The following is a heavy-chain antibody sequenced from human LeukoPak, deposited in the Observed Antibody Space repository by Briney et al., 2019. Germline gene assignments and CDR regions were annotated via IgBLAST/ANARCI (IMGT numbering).Heavy chain of an antibody. CDR2: ISGRGGST. Sequence: GGSLRLSRAPSGFTFSSCAMSWVRQAPGRRLEWVSSISGRGGSTYYADSVRGLSTFSRDNPKNTSYLHINRRRAGDTAGYYCAKEGNEIYSYGLFDYWGQGALVTVSS. D-gene: IGHD5-18*01. CDR1: GFTFSSCA. V-gene: IGHV3-23*01. CDR3: AKEGNEIYSYGLFDY. J-gene: IGHJ4*02.